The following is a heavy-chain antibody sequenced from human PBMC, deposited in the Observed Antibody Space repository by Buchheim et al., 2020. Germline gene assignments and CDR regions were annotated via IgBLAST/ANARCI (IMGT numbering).Heavy chain of an antibody. J-gene: IGHJ1*01. CDR1: GFTFSSYS. CDR2: ISSSSSYI. V-gene: IGHV3-21*01. D-gene: IGHD3-22*01. CDR3: AREAGYYYDSSVLSYFQH. Sequence: EVQLVESGGGLVKPGGSLRLSCAASGFTFSSYSMNWVRQAPGKGLEWVSSISSSSSYIYYADSVKGRFTISRDNAKNSLYLQMNSLRAEDTAVYYCAREAGYYYDSSVLSYFQHWGQGTL.